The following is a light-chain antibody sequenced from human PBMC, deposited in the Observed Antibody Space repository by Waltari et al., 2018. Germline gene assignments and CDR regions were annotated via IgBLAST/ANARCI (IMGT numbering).Light chain of an antibody. J-gene: IGLJ3*02. Sequence: QSALTQPRSVSGSPGQPVTIPCTGTSSDVGGYHHFSWSQQHPGKAPNLIIYDVSKRPSGVPDRFSGSKSGNTASLTISGLQAEDEADYYCCSFGGGYPVVFGGGTTLTVL. CDR3: CSFGGGYPVV. CDR1: SSDVGGYHH. CDR2: DVS. V-gene: IGLV2-11*01.